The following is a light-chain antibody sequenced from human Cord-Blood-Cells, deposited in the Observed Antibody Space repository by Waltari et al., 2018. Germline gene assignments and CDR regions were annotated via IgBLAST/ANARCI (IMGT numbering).Light chain of an antibody. CDR1: QRLLDSDDVNTY. V-gene: IGKV2-40*01. J-gene: IGKJ1*01. CDR2: TLS. Sequence: DIVMTQSPLSLPVAPGEPASISCRSSQRLLDSDDVNTYVDWYLQKPGQSPQLLIDTLSCRASGVPDRFSVSGSGTDVTLKISRVEAEDVGVYYCMQRIEFPWTFGQGTKVEIK. CDR3: MQRIEFPWT.